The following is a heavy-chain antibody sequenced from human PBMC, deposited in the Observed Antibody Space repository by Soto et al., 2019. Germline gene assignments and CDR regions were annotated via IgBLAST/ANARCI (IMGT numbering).Heavy chain of an antibody. V-gene: IGHV1-2*04. Sequence: QVQLVQSGAEVKKPGASVKVYCKASGYTFTGYYMHWVRQAPGQGLEWMGWINPNSGGTNYAQKFQGWVTMTRDTSISTAYMELSRLRSDDTAVYYCARWLGGNYYYGMDVWGQGTTVTVSS. CDR1: GYTFTGYY. CDR3: ARWLGGNYYYGMDV. D-gene: IGHD3-10*01. CDR2: INPNSGGT. J-gene: IGHJ6*02.